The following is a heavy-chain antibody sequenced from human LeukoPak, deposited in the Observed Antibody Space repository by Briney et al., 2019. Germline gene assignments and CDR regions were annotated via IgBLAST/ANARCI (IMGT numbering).Heavy chain of an antibody. V-gene: IGHV4-31*03. J-gene: IGHJ3*02. D-gene: IGHD3-9*01. CDR1: GGSISSGGYY. CDR3: ARGAFNILTGYYNRGVVDI. Sequence: SETLSLTCTVSGGSISSGGYYWTWIRQHPGKGLEWIGYIHYSGSTYNNPSLKSRVTISVDTSKNQFSLTLSSVTAADTAVYYCARGAFNILTGYYNRGVVDIWGQGTMVTVSS. CDR2: IHYSGST.